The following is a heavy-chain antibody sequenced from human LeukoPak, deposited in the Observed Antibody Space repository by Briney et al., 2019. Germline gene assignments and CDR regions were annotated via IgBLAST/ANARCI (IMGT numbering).Heavy chain of an antibody. V-gene: IGHV1-2*02. CDR2: INPNSGGT. CDR1: GYTFTDYY. J-gene: IGHJ4*02. CDR3: ARDRSIAVAGFDY. D-gene: IGHD6-19*01. Sequence: ASVKVSCKASGYTFTDYYMYWVRQAPGQGLEWMGWINPNSGGTNYAQKFQGRVTMTRDTSISTAYMELSRLRSDDTAVYYCARDRSIAVAGFDYWGQGTLVTVSS.